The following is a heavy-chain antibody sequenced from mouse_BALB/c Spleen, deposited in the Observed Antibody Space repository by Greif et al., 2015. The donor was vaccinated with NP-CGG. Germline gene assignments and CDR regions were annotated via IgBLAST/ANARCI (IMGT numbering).Heavy chain of an antibody. CDR2: ISNDGSN. CDR1: GYSITSGYY. J-gene: IGHJ3*01. CDR3: ARGGGTTAPFAY. D-gene: IGHD1-2*01. Sequence: EVHLVESGPGLVKPSQSLSLTCSVTGYSITSGYYWNWIRQFPGNKLEWMGYISNDGSNNYNPSLKNRISITRDTSKNQFFLKLNSVTTEDTATYYGARGGGTTAPFAYWGQGTLVTVSA. V-gene: IGHV3-6*02.